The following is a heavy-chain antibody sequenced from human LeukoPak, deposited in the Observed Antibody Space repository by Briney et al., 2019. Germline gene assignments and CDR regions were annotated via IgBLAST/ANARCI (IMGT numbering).Heavy chain of an antibody. CDR2: INHSGST. D-gene: IGHD3-10*01. Sequence: SETLSLTCAVYGGSFSGYYWSWIRQPPGKGLEWIGEINHSGSTNYNPSLKSRVTISVDTSKNQFSLKLSSVTAADTAVYYCARGWFGEWTFDSWGQGTLVTVSS. CDR1: GGSFSGYY. V-gene: IGHV4-34*01. J-gene: IGHJ4*02. CDR3: ARGWFGEWTFDS.